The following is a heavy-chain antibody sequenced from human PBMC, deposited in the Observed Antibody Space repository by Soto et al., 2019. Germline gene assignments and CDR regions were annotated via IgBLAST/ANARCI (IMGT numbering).Heavy chain of an antibody. CDR1: GYSFTSYW. J-gene: IGHJ6*02. V-gene: IGHV5-51*01. D-gene: IGHD1-26*01. CDR3: ARHSGSYADYYYYYGMDV. Sequence: PGESLKISCKGSGYSFTSYWIGWVRQMPGKGLEWMGIIYPGDSDTRYSPSFQGQVTISADKSISTAYLQWSSLKASDTAMYYCARHSGSYADYYYYYGMDVWGQGTTVTVSS. CDR2: IYPGDSDT.